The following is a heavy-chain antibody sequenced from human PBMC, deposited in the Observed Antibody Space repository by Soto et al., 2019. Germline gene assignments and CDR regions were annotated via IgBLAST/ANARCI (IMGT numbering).Heavy chain of an antibody. Sequence: QVQLVQSGAEVKKPGASVKVSCKASGYTFTSYGISWVRQAPGQGLEWMGWISAYNGNTNYAQKLQXRXTXPXXTSTSTAYMELRSLRSDDTAVYYCVVAAQPYYFDYWGQGTLVTVSS. D-gene: IGHD2-15*01. V-gene: IGHV1-18*01. J-gene: IGHJ4*02. CDR3: VVAAQPYYFDY. CDR1: GYTFTSYG. CDR2: ISAYNGNT.